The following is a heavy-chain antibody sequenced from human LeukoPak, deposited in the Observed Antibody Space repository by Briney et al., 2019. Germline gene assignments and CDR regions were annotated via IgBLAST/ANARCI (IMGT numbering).Heavy chain of an antibody. CDR3: ARRTGPSYYYYYMDV. CDR2: INHSGST. J-gene: IGHJ6*03. V-gene: IGHV4-34*01. D-gene: IGHD3-10*01. CDR1: GGSFSGYY. Sequence: KPSETLSLTCAVYGGSFSGYYWSWIRQPPGKGLEWIGEINHSGSTNYNPSLKSRVTISVDTSKNQFSLKLSSVTAADTAVYYCARRTGPSYYYYYMDVWGKGTTVTVSS.